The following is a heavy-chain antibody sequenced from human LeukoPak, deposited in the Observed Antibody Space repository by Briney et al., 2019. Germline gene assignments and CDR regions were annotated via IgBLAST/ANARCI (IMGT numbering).Heavy chain of an antibody. D-gene: IGHD5-18*01. V-gene: IGHV3-15*01. CDR3: TTDVVDTALDY. CDR2: IKSKTDGGTT. J-gene: IGHJ4*02. CDR1: GFTFSNAW. Sequence: GGSLRLSCAASGFTFSNAWMSWVRQAPGKGLEWVGRIKSKTDGGTTDYAAHMKGRFTISRDDSKNTLYLQMNSLKAEDTAVYYCTTDVVDTALDYWGQGTLVTVSS.